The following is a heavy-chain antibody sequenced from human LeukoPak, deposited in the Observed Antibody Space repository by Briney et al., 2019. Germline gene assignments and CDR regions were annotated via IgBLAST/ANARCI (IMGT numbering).Heavy chain of an antibody. V-gene: IGHV4-39*01. CDR1: GGSISSSSYY. D-gene: IGHD6-6*01. CDR2: IYYSGST. CDR3: ARTLGQLVDY. Sequence: SSETLSLTCTVSGGSISSSSYYWGWIRQPPGKGLEWIGSIYYSGSTYYNPSLKSRVTISVDTSKNQFSLKLSSVTAADTAVYYCARTLGQLVDYWGQGTLVTVSS. J-gene: IGHJ4*02.